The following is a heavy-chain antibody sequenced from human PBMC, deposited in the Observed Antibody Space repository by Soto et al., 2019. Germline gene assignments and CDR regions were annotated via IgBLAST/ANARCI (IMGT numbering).Heavy chain of an antibody. CDR1: GGTFSSYA. Sequence: ASVKVSCKASGGTFSSYAISWVRQAPGQGLEWMGGIIPIFGTANYAQKFQGRVTITADESTSTAYMELSSLRSEDTAVYYCARSLWGDCGGDCYYDAFDIWGQGTMVTVSS. V-gene: IGHV1-69*13. J-gene: IGHJ3*02. CDR3: ARSLWGDCGGDCYYDAFDI. D-gene: IGHD2-21*02. CDR2: IIPIFGTA.